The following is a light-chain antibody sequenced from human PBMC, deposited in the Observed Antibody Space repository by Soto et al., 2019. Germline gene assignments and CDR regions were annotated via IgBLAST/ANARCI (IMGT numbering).Light chain of an antibody. V-gene: IGKV1-5*03. CDR1: QSISSW. Sequence: DIHMTQSPSTLSASVGDRVTITCRASQSISSWLAWYQQKPGKAPKLLIYKASSLQCGVPSRFSGSGSGTEFTLYISILQPDDFATYYCQQYDRYWTFGQGTKVEIK. CDR2: KAS. J-gene: IGKJ1*01. CDR3: QQYDRYWT.